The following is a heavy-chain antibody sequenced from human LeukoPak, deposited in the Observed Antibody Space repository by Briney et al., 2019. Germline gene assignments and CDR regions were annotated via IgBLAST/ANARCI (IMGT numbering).Heavy chain of an antibody. D-gene: IGHD6-19*01. CDR3: ASGAVAGTFGDWFDP. CDR2: IKQDGSEK. CDR1: GFTFSSYW. V-gene: IGHV3-7*01. J-gene: IGHJ5*02. Sequence: GGSLRLSCAASGFTFSSYWMSWVRQAPGKGLEWVANIKQDGSEKYYVDSVKGRFTIPRDNAKNSLYLQMNSLRAEDTAVYYCASGAVAGTFGDWFDPWGQGTLVTVSS.